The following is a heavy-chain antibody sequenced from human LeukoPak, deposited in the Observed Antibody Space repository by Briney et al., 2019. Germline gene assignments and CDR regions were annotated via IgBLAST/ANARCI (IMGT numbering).Heavy chain of an antibody. J-gene: IGHJ4*02. CDR2: SYYSGST. Sequence: SETLSLTCTVSGGSISSTTYYWGWIRQPPGKGLEWIGSSYYSGSTYYNPSLKSRVTISVDTSKNQFSLRLSSVTAADTAVYYCARHLLGYCSGGNCYYFDFWGQGTLVTVSS. V-gene: IGHV4-39*01. D-gene: IGHD2-15*01. CDR1: GGSISSTTYY. CDR3: ARHLLGYCSGGNCYYFDF.